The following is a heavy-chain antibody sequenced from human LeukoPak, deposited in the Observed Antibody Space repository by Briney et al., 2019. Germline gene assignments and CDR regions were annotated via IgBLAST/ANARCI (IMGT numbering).Heavy chain of an antibody. CDR2: ISGSGGST. V-gene: IGHV3-23*01. D-gene: IGHD3-3*01. Sequence: GGSLRLSCAASGFTFSSYAMSWVRQAPGKGLEWVSAISGSGGSTYYADPVKGRFTISRDNSKKTLYLQMNSLRAEDTAVYYCAEARVEDDLWGGYYGGYYGMDVWGEGTTVTVHS. CDR3: AEARVEDDLWGGYYGGYYGMDV. CDR1: GFTFSSYA. J-gene: IGHJ6*04.